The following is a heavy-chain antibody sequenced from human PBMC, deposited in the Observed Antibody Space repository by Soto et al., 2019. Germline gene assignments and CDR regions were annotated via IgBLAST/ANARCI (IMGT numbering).Heavy chain of an antibody. D-gene: IGHD3-10*01. Sequence: SETLSLTCAAYGGSFSGYYWSWIRQPPGKGLEWIGEINHSGSTNYNPSLKSRVTISVDTSKNQFSLKLSSVTAADTAVYYCARLGYYGSGSYLGQRYYYYGMDVWGQGTTVTVSS. V-gene: IGHV4-34*01. CDR1: GGSFSGYY. CDR2: INHSGST. J-gene: IGHJ6*02. CDR3: ARLGYYGSGSYLGQRYYYYGMDV.